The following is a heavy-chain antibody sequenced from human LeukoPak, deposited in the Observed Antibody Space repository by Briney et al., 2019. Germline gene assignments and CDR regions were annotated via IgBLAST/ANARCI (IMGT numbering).Heavy chain of an antibody. D-gene: IGHD1-1*01. CDR1: GGSISSYY. V-gene: IGHV4-4*07. CDR3: ARAPTGTGGWNWFDP. CDR2: IYTSGTT. Sequence: WETLSLTCTVSGGSISSYYWSWIRQPAGKGLVLIGRIYTSGTTNYKPSLKSRVTMSVDTSKNQFSLKLSSVTAADTAVYYCARAPTGTGGWNWFDPWGQGTLVTVSS. J-gene: IGHJ5*02.